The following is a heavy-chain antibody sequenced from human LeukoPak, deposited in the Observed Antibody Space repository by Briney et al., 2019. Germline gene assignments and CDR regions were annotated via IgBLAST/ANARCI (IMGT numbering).Heavy chain of an antibody. Sequence: ASVKVSCKASGYTFTGYYMHWVRQAPGQGLEWMGWINPNSGCTNYAQKFQGRVTMTRDTSISTAYMELSRLRSDDTAVYYCAREGGGYNYYDYYYMDVWGKGTTGTISS. J-gene: IGHJ6*03. CDR2: INPNSGCT. CDR1: GYTFTGYY. D-gene: IGHD5-12*01. V-gene: IGHV1-2*02. CDR3: AREGGGYNYYDYYYMDV.